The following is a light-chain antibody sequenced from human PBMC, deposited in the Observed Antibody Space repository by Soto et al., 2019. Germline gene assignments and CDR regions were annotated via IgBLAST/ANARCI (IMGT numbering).Light chain of an antibody. CDR2: DAA. Sequence: DIQMTQSPSTLSASVGDRVTITCRASQHITTSLAWYQQIPGKAPKLLIYDAASLESGVPSRFSGSGSGTEFTLTISSLQPDEFATYYCQQYNSYPWTFGQGTEVEIK. CDR3: QQYNSYPWT. J-gene: IGKJ1*01. V-gene: IGKV1-5*01. CDR1: QHITTS.